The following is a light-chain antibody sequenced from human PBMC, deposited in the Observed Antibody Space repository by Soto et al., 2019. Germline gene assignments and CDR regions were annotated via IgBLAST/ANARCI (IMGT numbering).Light chain of an antibody. Sequence: IQWTQSPSSRAASGEYRVTITCRASQGISSYLGWYQQKPGKAPNLLIYDASTLHSGVPSRFSGGGSGTDFTLTLRTLQPDDFATXYCQTVNASPSSFGGGTKVDIK. CDR2: DAS. CDR1: QGISSY. V-gene: IGKV1-9*01. CDR3: QTVNASPSS. J-gene: IGKJ4*01.